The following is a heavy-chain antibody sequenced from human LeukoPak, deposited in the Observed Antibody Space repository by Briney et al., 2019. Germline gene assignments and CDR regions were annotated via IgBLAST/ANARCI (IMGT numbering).Heavy chain of an antibody. D-gene: IGHD3-3*01. CDR2: IYYSGST. J-gene: IGHJ4*02. Sequence: PSETLSLTCTVSGGSISSSSYYWGWIRQPPGKGLEWIGSIYYSGSTYYNPSLKSRVTISVDTSKNQFSLKLSSVTAADTAVYYCASKNPDDFWSGYLEDYWGQGTLVTVSS. CDR1: GGSISSSSYY. V-gene: IGHV4-39*01. CDR3: ASKNPDDFWSGYLEDY.